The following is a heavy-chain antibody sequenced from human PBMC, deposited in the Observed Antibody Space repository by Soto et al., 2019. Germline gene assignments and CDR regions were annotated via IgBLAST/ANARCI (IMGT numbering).Heavy chain of an antibody. Sequence: QVQLVQSGAEVKKPGSSVKVSCKASGGTFSSYAISWVRQAPGQGLEWMGGIIPIFGTADYAQKFQDRVTISADEYTSTAYMELSRLRAEDAAVYCCATPPEGGTAYYCCGMDVWGQGTTVTVSS. D-gene: IGHD3-16*01. V-gene: IGHV1-69*12. CDR1: GGTFSSYA. CDR3: ATPPEGGTAYYCCGMDV. J-gene: IGHJ6*02. CDR2: IIPIFGTA.